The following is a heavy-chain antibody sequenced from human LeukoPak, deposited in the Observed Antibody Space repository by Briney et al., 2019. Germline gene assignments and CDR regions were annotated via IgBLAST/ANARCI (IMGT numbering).Heavy chain of an antibody. Sequence: ASVKVSCKASGYTFTGYYMHWVRQAPGQGLEWMGWISAYNGNANYAQKLQGRVTMTTDTSTSTAYMELRSLRSDDTAVYYCARGPELATVTTLLFDFEYWGQGTLVTVSS. CDR3: ARGPELATVTTLLFDFEY. D-gene: IGHD4-17*01. CDR2: ISAYNGNA. J-gene: IGHJ4*02. CDR1: GYTFTGYY. V-gene: IGHV1-18*04.